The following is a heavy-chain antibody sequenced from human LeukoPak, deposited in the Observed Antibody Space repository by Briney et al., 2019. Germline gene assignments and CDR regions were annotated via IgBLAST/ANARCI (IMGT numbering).Heavy chain of an antibody. J-gene: IGHJ4*02. CDR1: GYTLTELS. D-gene: IGHD6-13*01. V-gene: IGHV1-24*01. CDR2: FDPEDGET. CDR3: ARTSAYGSSWHSY. Sequence: ASVKVSCKVSGYTLTELSMHWVRQAPGKGLEWMGGFDPEDGETIYAQKFQGRVTVTTDTSTNTAYMELRSLRSDDTAVYYCARTSAYGSSWHSYWGQGTLVTVSS.